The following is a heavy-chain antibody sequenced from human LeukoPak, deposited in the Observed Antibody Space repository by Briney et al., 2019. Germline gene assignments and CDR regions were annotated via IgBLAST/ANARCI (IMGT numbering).Heavy chain of an antibody. CDR2: IYTSGST. Sequence: SETLSLTCTVSGGSISSYYWSWIRQPAGKGLEWIGRIYTSGSTNYNPSLKSRATISVDTSKNQFSLKLSSVTAADTAVYYCAGYSGSYFDAFDIWGQGTMVTVSS. CDR1: GGSISSYY. D-gene: IGHD1-26*01. CDR3: AGYSGSYFDAFDI. V-gene: IGHV4-4*07. J-gene: IGHJ3*02.